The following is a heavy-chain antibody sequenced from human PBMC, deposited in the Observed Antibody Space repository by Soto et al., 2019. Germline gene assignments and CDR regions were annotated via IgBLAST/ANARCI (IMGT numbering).Heavy chain of an antibody. D-gene: IGHD2-15*01. CDR2: IKQDGSDT. J-gene: IGHJ5*02. Sequence: PGGSLTLSCAASGCTFSIYSMSWVRQAPGKGLEWVANIKQDGSDTYYVDSVKGRFTVSRDNAKSLLFLQMHSLRGEDTAMYYCARALSSTQFSWFGPWGHGTLVTVSS. V-gene: IGHV3-7*05. CDR3: ARALSSTQFSWFGP. CDR1: GCTFSIYS.